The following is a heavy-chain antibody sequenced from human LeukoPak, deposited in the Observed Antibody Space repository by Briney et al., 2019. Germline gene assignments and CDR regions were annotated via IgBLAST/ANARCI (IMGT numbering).Heavy chain of an antibody. CDR1: GYTFTSYD. D-gene: IGHD2-21*02. CDR2: INASGGST. J-gene: IGHJ4*02. Sequence: ASVKVSCKASGYTFTSYDMHWVRQAPGQGLEWMGIINASGGSTSYAQKFQDRVTMTRDTSTSTVYMELSSLRSEDTAVYYCARGEELEAHCGGDCYPFDYWGQGTLVTVSS. V-gene: IGHV1-46*01. CDR3: ARGEELEAHCGGDCYPFDY.